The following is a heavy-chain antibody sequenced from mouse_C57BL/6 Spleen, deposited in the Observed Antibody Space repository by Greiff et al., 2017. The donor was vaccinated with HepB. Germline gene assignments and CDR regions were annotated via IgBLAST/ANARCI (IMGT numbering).Heavy chain of an antibody. V-gene: IGHV3-6*01. Sequence: EVKLQESGPGLVKPSQSLSLTCSVTGYSITSGYYWNWIRQFPGNKLEWMGYISYDGSNNYNPSLKNRISITRDTSKNQFFLKLNSVTTEDTATYYCAVYYGYGLDYWGQGTTLTVSS. J-gene: IGHJ2*01. D-gene: IGHD2-2*01. CDR1: GYSITSGYY. CDR3: AVYYGYGLDY. CDR2: ISYDGSN.